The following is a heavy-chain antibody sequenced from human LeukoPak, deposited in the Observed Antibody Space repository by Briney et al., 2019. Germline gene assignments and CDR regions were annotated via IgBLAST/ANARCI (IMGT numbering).Heavy chain of an antibody. CDR2: INIDSITV. V-gene: IGHV3-48*01. CDR3: STAKFDN. Sequence: SGGSLRLSCAASGFTFSSFWMHWVRQAPGKGLEWVSYINIDSITVNYADSVKGRFTISRDNAKNSLYLQMNSLRAEDTAVYYCSTAKFDNWGQGTLVTVSS. J-gene: IGHJ4*02. CDR1: GFTFSSFW.